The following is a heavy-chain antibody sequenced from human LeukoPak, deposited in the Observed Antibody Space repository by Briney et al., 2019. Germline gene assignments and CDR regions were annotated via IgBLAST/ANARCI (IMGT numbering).Heavy chain of an antibody. Sequence: GGSLRLSCAVSGFTFSSYTMTWVRQAPGQRLKWVSAIRGSGDGTYYADSLKGRFTISRDNSKNTLYLQMNSLRADDTAVYYCAREESGGGFPEYWGQGTLVTVSP. J-gene: IGHJ4*02. CDR1: GFTFSSYT. V-gene: IGHV3-23*01. CDR3: AREESGGGFPEY. D-gene: IGHD2-15*01. CDR2: IRGSGDGT.